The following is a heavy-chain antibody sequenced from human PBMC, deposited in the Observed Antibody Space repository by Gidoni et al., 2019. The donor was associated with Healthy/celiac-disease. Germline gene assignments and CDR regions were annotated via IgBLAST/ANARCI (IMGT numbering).Heavy chain of an antibody. CDR1: GFTFSSYG. J-gene: IGHJ4*02. D-gene: IGHD3-10*01. Sequence: QVQLVESGGGVVQPGSSLRLSCAASGFTFSSYGMPWVRQAPGKGLELVAVIWYDGSNKYYADSVKGRFTISRDNSKNTLYLQMNSLRAEDTAVYYCARVTSPGYFDYWGQGTLVTVSS. CDR3: ARVTSPGYFDY. CDR2: IWYDGSNK. V-gene: IGHV3-33*01.